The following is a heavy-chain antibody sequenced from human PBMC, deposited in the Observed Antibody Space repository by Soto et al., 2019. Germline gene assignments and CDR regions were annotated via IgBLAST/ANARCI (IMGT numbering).Heavy chain of an antibody. J-gene: IGHJ4*02. V-gene: IGHV4-31*03. CDR1: GGSISSSSYY. Sequence: SETLSLTCTVSGGSISSSSYYWGWIRQPPGKGLEWIGYIYYSGSTYYNPSLKSRVTISVDTSKNQFSLKLSSVTAAGTAVYYCAAGVRYYDSPGYYSLPEYFDYWGQGTLVTVSS. CDR2: IYYSGST. CDR3: AAGVRYYDSPGYYSLPEYFDY. D-gene: IGHD3-22*01.